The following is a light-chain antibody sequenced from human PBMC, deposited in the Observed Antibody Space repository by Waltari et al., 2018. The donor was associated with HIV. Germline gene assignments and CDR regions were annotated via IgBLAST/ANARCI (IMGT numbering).Light chain of an antibody. J-gene: IGLJ2*01. CDR3: QSYDSSLRGSV. CDR2: GNT. Sequence: QSVLTQPPSVSGAPGQRVTISCTGSSSNIGAGFDVHWYQQFPGTAPKLLIYGNTTRPSGVPDRISGSKSGTSASLAITGLQAEDEADYYCQSYDSSLRGSVFGGGTKLTVL. V-gene: IGLV1-40*01. CDR1: SSNIGAGFD.